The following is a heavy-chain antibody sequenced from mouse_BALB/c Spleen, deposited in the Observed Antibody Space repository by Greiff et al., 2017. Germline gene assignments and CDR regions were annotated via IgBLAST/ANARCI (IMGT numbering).Heavy chain of an antibody. Sequence: EVQLQESGGGLVQPGGSRKLSCAASGFTFSSFGMHWVRQAPEKGLEWVAYISSGSSTIYYADTVKGRFTISRDNPKNTLFLQMTSLRSEDTAMYYCARCPYYYGSSYEAWFAYWGQGTLVTVSA. D-gene: IGHD1-1*01. CDR1: GFTFSSFG. J-gene: IGHJ3*01. CDR2: ISSGSSTI. CDR3: ARCPYYYGSSYEAWFAY. V-gene: IGHV5-17*02.